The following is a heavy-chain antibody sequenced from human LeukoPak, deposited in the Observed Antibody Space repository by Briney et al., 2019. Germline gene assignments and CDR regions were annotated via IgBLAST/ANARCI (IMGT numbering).Heavy chain of an antibody. J-gene: IGHJ6*03. Sequence: ASVKVSCKVSGYTLTELSMHWVRQAPGKGLEWLGGFDPEDDETIYAQKFQGRVTMTEDTSTDTAYVELSSLSSEDTAVYYCATVDTIFGVGMEGYFYYYMDVWGKGTTVIVSS. D-gene: IGHD3-3*01. V-gene: IGHV1-24*01. CDR2: FDPEDDET. CDR1: GYTLTELS. CDR3: ATVDTIFGVGMEGYFYYYMDV.